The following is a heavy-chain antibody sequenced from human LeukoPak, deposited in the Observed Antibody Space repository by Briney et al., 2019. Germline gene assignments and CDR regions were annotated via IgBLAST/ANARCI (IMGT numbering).Heavy chain of an antibody. CDR2: ISGNGGTK. J-gene: IGHJ4*02. D-gene: IGHD1-26*01. CDR3: ATDLQVGHPLDY. Sequence: SGGSLRLSCAASGFTFSNYYISWIRQAPGKGLEWVSYISGNGGTKYDADSVKGRFIMTRDSAKKSVYLQMTSLRVEDTAVYYCATDLQVGHPLDYWGQGTLVTVSS. CDR1: GFTFSNYY. V-gene: IGHV3-11*01.